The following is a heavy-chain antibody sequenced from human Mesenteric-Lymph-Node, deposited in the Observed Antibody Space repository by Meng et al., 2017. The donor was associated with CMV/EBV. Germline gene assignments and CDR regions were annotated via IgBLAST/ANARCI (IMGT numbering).Heavy chain of an antibody. J-gene: IGHJ4*02. D-gene: IGHD1-26*01. Sequence: CAVSGGSISRSTWWSWVRQPPGKGLEWSGEIYHSGNTNYSPSIKSRVTISVDKSKNQFSLKLSSVPAADTAVYYCARVEVGATGSDYWGQGTLVTVSS. CDR1: GGSISRSTW. CDR3: ARVEVGATGSDY. V-gene: IGHV4-4*02. CDR2: IYHSGNT.